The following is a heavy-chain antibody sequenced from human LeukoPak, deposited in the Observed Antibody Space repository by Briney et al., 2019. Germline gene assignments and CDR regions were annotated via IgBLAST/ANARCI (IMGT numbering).Heavy chain of an antibody. CDR2: ISAYNGNT. Sequence: ASVKVSCKASGGTFSSYAISWVRQAPGQGLEWMGWISAYNGNTNYAQKLQGRVTMTTDTSTSTAYMELRSLRSDDTAVYYCAREEYSSSWYWLDYWGQGTLVTVSS. D-gene: IGHD6-13*01. J-gene: IGHJ4*02. CDR3: AREEYSSSWYWLDY. V-gene: IGHV1-18*01. CDR1: GGTFSSYA.